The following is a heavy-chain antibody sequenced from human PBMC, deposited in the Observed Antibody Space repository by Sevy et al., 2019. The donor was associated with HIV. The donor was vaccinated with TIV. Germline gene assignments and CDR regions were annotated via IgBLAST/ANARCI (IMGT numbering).Heavy chain of an antibody. J-gene: IGHJ4*01. CDR2: IKPDGSES. D-gene: IGHD3-16*01. CDR1: GFTFNNFW. Sequence: WGSLRLSCVASGFTFNNFWMAWVRQAPGKGLEWFANIKPDGSESNHVGSVKGRFTISRDNAKNSLYLQMNSLTAEDTAVYYWARDVGGGYFDYWGQGTLVTVSS. CDR3: ARDVGGGYFDY. V-gene: IGHV3-7*03.